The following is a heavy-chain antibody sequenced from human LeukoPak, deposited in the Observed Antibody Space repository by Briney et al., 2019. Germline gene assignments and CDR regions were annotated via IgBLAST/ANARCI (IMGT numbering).Heavy chain of an antibody. V-gene: IGHV7-4-1*02. J-gene: IGHJ6*03. D-gene: IGHD3-10*01. Sequence: ASVKVSCKASGYTFTGYYMHWVRQAPGQGLEWMGWINTNTGNPTYAQGFTGRFVFSLDTSVSTAYLQISSLKAEDTAVYYCARTGVRGVSPLYYYYMDVWGKGTTVTVSS. CDR3: ARTGVRGVSPLYYYYMDV. CDR2: INTNTGNP. CDR1: GYTFTGYY.